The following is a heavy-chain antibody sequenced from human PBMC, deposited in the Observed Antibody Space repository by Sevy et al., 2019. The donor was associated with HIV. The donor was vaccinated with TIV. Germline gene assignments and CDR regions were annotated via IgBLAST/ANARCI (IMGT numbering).Heavy chain of an antibody. CDR1: DFTFSAYD. V-gene: IGHV3-13*01. D-gene: IGHD5-12*01. CDR3: AGGVNVDGAGGWFDL. CDR2: IGTLGET. J-gene: IGHJ5*02. Sequence: GGSLRLSCAASDFTFSAYDMHWVRQATGEGLEWVSSIGTLGETFCPASVEGRFLISRDNDKKSLYLQMNDLRVGDTAAYYCAGGVNVDGAGGWFDLWGQGTLVTVSS.